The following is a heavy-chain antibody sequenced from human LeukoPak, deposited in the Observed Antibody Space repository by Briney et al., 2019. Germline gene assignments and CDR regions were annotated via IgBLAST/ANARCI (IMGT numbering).Heavy chain of an antibody. D-gene: IGHD3-10*01. CDR2: IYTSGST. Sequence: SETLSLTCTVSGGSISSYYWSWIRQPAGKGLEWIGRIYTSGSTNYNPSLKSRVTISVDTSKNQFSLKLSSVTAADTAVYYCARDDSGYYYGSGSYRLYYYYYGMDVWGQGTTVTVSS. CDR3: ARDDSGYYYGSGSYRLYYYYYGMDV. J-gene: IGHJ6*02. V-gene: IGHV4-4*07. CDR1: GGSISSYY.